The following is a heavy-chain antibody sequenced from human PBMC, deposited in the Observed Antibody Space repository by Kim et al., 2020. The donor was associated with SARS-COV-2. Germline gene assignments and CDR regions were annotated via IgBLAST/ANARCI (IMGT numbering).Heavy chain of an antibody. CDR2: INNNGGTT. V-gene: IGHV3-23*01. Sequence: GGSLRLSFAASGVTFSSYAMSWVRQASGEGLEWVSGINNNGGTTYYADSVKGRFTISRDNSKNTLYLQVNSLRAEDTAVYYCAKLNYNSGWYPDYWGQGTLVTVSS. D-gene: IGHD6-19*01. CDR1: GVTFSSYA. CDR3: AKLNYNSGWYPDY. J-gene: IGHJ4*02.